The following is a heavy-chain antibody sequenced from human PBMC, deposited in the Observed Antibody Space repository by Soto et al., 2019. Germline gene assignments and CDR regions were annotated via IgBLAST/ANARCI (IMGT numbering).Heavy chain of an antibody. D-gene: IGHD3-10*01. V-gene: IGHV2-26*01. CDR2: IFSNDEK. Sequence: QVTLKESGPVLVNPTETLTLTCTVSGFSLSNARMGVSWIRQPPGKALEWLAHIFSNDEKSYSTSLKSRLTISKDTSKSQVVLTMTNMDPVDTATYYCARPGREFTIDYWGQGTLVTVSS. CDR1: GFSLSNARMG. J-gene: IGHJ4*02. CDR3: ARPGREFTIDY.